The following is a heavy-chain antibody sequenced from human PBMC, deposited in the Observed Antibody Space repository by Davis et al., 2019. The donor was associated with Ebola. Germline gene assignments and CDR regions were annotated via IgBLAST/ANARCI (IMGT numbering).Heavy chain of an antibody. D-gene: IGHD6-19*01. V-gene: IGHV3-9*01. CDR3: ARERATKISSGWTTNSFDP. CDR1: GFAFGDYA. J-gene: IGHJ5*02. Sequence: SLKISCAGSGFAFGDYAIHWVRQAPGKGLEWVSGINWNSDSIFYADSVKGRFTISRDNAKKSLYLQMNSLRAEDTAVYYCARERATKISSGWTTNSFDPWGQGTLVTVSS. CDR2: INWNSDSI.